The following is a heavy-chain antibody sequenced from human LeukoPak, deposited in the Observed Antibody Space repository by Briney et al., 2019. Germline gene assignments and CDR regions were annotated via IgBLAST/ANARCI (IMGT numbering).Heavy chain of an antibody. Sequence: GGSQRLSCAASRFTFTAYSMNWVRQAPGKGLEWVSYISSSNRTIYYADSVKGRFTISRDNAKNSLYLQMNSLRAEDTAVYYCATALDYGDSRDYWGQGTLVTVSS. D-gene: IGHD4-17*01. CDR3: ATALDYGDSRDY. CDR2: ISSSNRTI. CDR1: RFTFTAYS. J-gene: IGHJ4*02. V-gene: IGHV3-48*04.